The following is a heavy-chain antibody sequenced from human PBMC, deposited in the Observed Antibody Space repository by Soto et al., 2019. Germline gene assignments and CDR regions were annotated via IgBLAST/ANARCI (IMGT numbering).Heavy chain of an antibody. Sequence: MDVVLKEPGTVLEWVAVISYDGSNKYYADSVKGRFTIYRDNSKNTLYLQMNSLRAEDTAVYYCAKDVGYPKYYYYGMDVCGQGRTV. CDR2: ISYDGSNK. D-gene: IGHD1-1*01. J-gene: IGHJ6*02. V-gene: IGHV3-30*18. CDR3: AKDVGYPKYYYYGMDV.